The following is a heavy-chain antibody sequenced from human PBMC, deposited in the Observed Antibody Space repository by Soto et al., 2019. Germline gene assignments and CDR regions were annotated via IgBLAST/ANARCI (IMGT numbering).Heavy chain of an antibody. D-gene: IGHD2-15*01. J-gene: IGHJ4*02. Sequence: QVQLVQSGAEVKKPGASVKVSCKASGYTFTSYAMHWVRQAPGQRLEWMGWINAGNGNTKYSQKFQGTVSITMDGYAATSYVDVRSLTSKDTAVYDCAQGVEGRLPDYWGQGTLVPVSS. CDR2: INAGNGNT. V-gene: IGHV1-3*01. CDR1: GYTFTSYA. CDR3: AQGVEGRLPDY.